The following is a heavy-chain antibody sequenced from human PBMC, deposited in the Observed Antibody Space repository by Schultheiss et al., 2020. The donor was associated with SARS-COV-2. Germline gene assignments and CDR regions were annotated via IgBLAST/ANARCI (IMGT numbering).Heavy chain of an antibody. V-gene: IGHV4-59*06. CDR1: GGSISSYY. Sequence: SETLSLTCTVSGGSISSYYWSWIRQPPGKGLEWIGEINHSGSTYYNPSLKSRVTISVDTSKNQFSLKLSSVTAADTAVYYCAGTYVTTVTVDYWGQGTLVTVSS. D-gene: IGHD4-17*01. J-gene: IGHJ4*02. CDR3: AGTYVTTVTVDY. CDR2: INHSGST.